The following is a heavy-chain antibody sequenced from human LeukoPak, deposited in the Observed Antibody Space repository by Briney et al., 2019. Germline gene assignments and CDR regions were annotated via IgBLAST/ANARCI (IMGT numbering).Heavy chain of an antibody. CDR2: ISGGGDIT. CDR3: VREDTPATANY. CDR1: GFNFANHA. D-gene: IGHD2-21*02. V-gene: IGHV3-23*01. J-gene: IGHJ4*02. Sequence: GGSLRLSCAASGFNFANHAVSWVRQTAGKGLEWVSAISGGGDITYYADSVKGRFTISRDNSKDTLFLQMHSLRPGDTAVYYCVREDTPATANYWGQGTLVTISS.